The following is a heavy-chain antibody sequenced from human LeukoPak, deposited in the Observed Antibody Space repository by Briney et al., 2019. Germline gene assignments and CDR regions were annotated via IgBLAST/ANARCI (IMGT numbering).Heavy chain of an antibody. V-gene: IGHV1-18*01. Sequence: EASVKVSCKASGYNFATYGFCWVRQAPGHGLEWMGWISANNGKTAYAQKFQGRVTFTTDTSTTTAYLELRPLRPDDTAVYYCAKVAGDRMDYWGQGTLVTVSS. CDR3: AKVAGDRMDY. D-gene: IGHD6-13*01. CDR2: ISANNGKT. CDR1: GYNFATYG. J-gene: IGHJ4*02.